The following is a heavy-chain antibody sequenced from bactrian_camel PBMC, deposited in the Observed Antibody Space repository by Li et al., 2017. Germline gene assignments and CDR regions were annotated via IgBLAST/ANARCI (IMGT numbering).Heavy chain of an antibody. Sequence: HVQLVESGGGSVQAGGSLTLTCVASGNTANIGCMGWFRQAPGKGLEWIATIGPTGVDIYYSDFGKGRFTISRDNARNTVYLQMNSLKSDDTALYYCAKSLASALGGTGRSPGTQVTVS. CDR1: GNTANIGC. CDR2: IGPTGVDI. D-gene: IGHD2*01. J-gene: IGHJ4*01. V-gene: IGHV3S1*01.